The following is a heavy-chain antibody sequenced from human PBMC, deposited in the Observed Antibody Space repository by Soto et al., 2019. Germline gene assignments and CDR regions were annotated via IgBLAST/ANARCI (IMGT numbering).Heavy chain of an antibody. Sequence: SVKVSCKASGYTFTSYYMHWVRQAPGQGLEWMGIINPSGGSTSYAQKFQGRVTMTRDTSTSTVYMELSSLRSEDTAVYYCARDPNKPAYYYGMDVWGQGTTVTVSS. CDR1: GYTFTSYY. CDR2: INPSGGST. J-gene: IGHJ6*02. V-gene: IGHV1-46*01. CDR3: ARDPNKPAYYYGMDV.